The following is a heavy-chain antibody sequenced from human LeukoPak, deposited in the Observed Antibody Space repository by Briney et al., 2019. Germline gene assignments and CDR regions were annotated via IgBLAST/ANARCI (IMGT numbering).Heavy chain of an antibody. J-gene: IGHJ4*02. Sequence: GGSLRLSCAAYGFTFSSYVMRWVSQAPGKGLEWVAVISYDGSNKYYADSVKGRLTISRVHHKHTPYLQMNCLRAEDTAVYYCAKGKYYYGSGSYYLVGGFDYWGQGTLVTVSS. CDR1: GFTFSSYV. CDR3: AKGKYYYGSGSYYLVGGFDY. D-gene: IGHD3-10*01. CDR2: ISYDGSNK. V-gene: IGHV3-33*05.